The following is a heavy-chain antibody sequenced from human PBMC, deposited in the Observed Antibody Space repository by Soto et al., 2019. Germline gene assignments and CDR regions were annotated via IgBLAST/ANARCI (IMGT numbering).Heavy chain of an antibody. J-gene: IGHJ5*02. CDR2: ISGSGGST. V-gene: IGHV3-23*01. D-gene: IGHD2-2*01. Sequence: EVQLLESGGGLVQPGGSLRLSCAASGFTFSSYAMSWVRQAPGKGLEWVSAISGSGGSTYYADSVKGRFTISRDNSKNTLYLQMNSLIAEDTAVYYCAKEISDIVVVPNWFYPWGQGTLVTVSS. CDR3: AKEISDIVVVPNWFYP. CDR1: GFTFSSYA.